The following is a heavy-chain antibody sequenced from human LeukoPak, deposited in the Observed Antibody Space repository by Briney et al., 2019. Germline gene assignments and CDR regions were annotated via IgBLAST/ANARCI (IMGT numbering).Heavy chain of an antibody. D-gene: IGHD3-10*01. CDR1: GFTFSDYY. J-gene: IGHJ4*02. Sequence: GGSLRLSCAASGFTFSDYYMSWIRQAPGKGLEWVSHISSSGSTIYYADSVKGRFTISRDNPKNSLYLQMNSLRAEDTAVYYCARARPDGSGTDYFDYWGQGTLVTVSS. V-gene: IGHV3-11*01. CDR3: ARARPDGSGTDYFDY. CDR2: ISSSGSTI.